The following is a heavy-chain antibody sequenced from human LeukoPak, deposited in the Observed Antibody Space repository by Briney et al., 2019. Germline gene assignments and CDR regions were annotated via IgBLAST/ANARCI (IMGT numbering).Heavy chain of an antibody. J-gene: IGHJ3*02. CDR3: ARAEFRAFDI. V-gene: IGHV3-64*01. CDR2: ISSNGGST. D-gene: IGHD3-10*01. CDR1: GFTFSSYA. Sequence: GGSLRLSCAASGFTFSSYAMSWGRQAPGKGLEWVSAISSNGGSTYYANSVKGRFTIFRDNSKNTLYLQMGSLRADDMALYYCARAEFRAFDIWGQGTMVTVSS.